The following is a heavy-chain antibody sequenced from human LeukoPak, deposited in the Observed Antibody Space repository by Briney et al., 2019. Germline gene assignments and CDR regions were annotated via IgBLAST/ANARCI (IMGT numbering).Heavy chain of an antibody. CDR1: GFTFSSYA. J-gene: IGHJ4*02. D-gene: IGHD1-26*01. V-gene: IGHV3-23*01. Sequence: GGSLRLSCAASGFTFSSYAMSWVRQASGNGLEWVSAISGSAGSTYYADSVKGRFTISRDNSKNTLYLQMNSLRAEDTAVYYCAKHSGSYYPFDYWGQGTLVTVSS. CDR3: AKHSGSYYPFDY. CDR2: ISGSAGST.